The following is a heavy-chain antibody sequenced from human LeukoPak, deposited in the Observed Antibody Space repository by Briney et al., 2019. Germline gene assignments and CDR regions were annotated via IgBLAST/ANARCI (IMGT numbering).Heavy chain of an antibody. Sequence: ASVKVSCKASGGTFSSYAISWVRQAPGQGLEWMGGIIPIFGTANYAQKFQGRVTMTEDTSTDTAYMELSSLRSEDTAVYYCALLRITIFGVVYPVGNWFDPWGQGTLVTVSS. V-gene: IGHV1-69*06. D-gene: IGHD3-3*01. J-gene: IGHJ5*02. CDR1: GGTFSSYA. CDR3: ALLRITIFGVVYPVGNWFDP. CDR2: IIPIFGTA.